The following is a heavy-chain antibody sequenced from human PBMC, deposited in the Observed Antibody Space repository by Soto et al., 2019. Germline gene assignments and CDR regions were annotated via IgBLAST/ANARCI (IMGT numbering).Heavy chain of an antibody. CDR2: IYYSGST. V-gene: IGHV4-31*03. D-gene: IGHD2-8*01. CDR1: GGSISSSTYY. Sequence: SETLSLTCTVSGGSISSSTYYWGWIRQPPGKGLEWIAYIYYSGSTYYNPSLKSRVTISVDTSKNQFSLKLSSVTAADTAVYYCARIIVLMVYANNYFDYWGQGTLVTVSS. CDR3: ARIIVLMVYANNYFDY. J-gene: IGHJ4*02.